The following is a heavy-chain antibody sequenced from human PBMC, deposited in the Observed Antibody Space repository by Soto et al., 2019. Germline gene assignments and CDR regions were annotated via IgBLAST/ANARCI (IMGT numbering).Heavy chain of an antibody. CDR1: GYTFTSYD. CDR3: ARGGAAAGISDPYFDY. Sequence: ASVKVSCKASGYTFTSYDINWVRQATGQGLEWMGWMNPNSGNTGYAQKFQGRVTMTRNTSISTAYMELSSLRSEDTAVYCCARGGAAAGISDPYFDYWGQGTLVTVSS. V-gene: IGHV1-8*01. J-gene: IGHJ4*02. CDR2: MNPNSGNT. D-gene: IGHD6-13*01.